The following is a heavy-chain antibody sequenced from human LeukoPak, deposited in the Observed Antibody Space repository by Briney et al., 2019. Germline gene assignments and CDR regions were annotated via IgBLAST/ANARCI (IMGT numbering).Heavy chain of an antibody. D-gene: IGHD5-18*01. CDR1: GGTFSSYA. CDR2: IIPIFGTA. CDR3: ARDWDGYSYRDQNGEGRFDY. V-gene: IGHV1-69*06. Sequence: ASVKVSCKASGGTFSSYAISWVRQAPGQGLEWMGGIIPIFGTANYAQKFQGRVTITAEKSTSTAYMELSSPRSDDTAVYYCARDWDGYSYRDQNGEGRFDYWGQGTLVTVSS. J-gene: IGHJ4*02.